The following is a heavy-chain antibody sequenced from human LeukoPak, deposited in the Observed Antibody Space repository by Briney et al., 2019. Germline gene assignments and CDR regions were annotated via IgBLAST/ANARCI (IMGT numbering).Heavy chain of an antibody. CDR2: INHSGST. Sequence: SETLSLTRAVYGGSFSGYYWSWIRQPPGKGLEWIGEINHSGSTNYNPSLKSRVTISVDTSKNQFSLKLSSVTAADTAVYYCARAVRGKYFDYWGQGTLVTVSS. V-gene: IGHV4-34*01. CDR3: ARAVRGKYFDY. CDR1: GGSFSGYY. J-gene: IGHJ4*02.